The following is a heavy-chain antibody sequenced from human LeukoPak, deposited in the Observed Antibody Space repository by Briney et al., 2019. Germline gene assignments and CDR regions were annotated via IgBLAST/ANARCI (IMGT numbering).Heavy chain of an antibody. D-gene: IGHD6-6*01. Sequence: PSETLSLTCTVSGGSISSISYYWGWIRQPPGKGLEWIGSMYYSGSTLYNSSHKNRVTISVDTSKNQFSLKLTSVTAADTAVYYCARGTRAARHFEYWGQGTLVTVSS. J-gene: IGHJ4*02. CDR1: GGSISSISYY. CDR3: ARGTRAARHFEY. CDR2: MYYSGST. V-gene: IGHV4-39*07.